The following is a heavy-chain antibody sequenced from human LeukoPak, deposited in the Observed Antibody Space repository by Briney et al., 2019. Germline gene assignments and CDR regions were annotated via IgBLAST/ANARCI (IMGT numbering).Heavy chain of an antibody. V-gene: IGHV3-33*01. J-gene: IGHJ6*03. CDR2: IWYDGCNK. CDR3: ARDTSPRPYYMDV. D-gene: IGHD2-2*01. CDR1: GFTFSSYG. Sequence: GRSLRLSCAASGFTFSSYGMHWVRQAPGKGLEWVAVIWYDGCNKYYADSVKGRFTISRDNSKNTLYLQMNSLRAEDTAVYYCARDTSPRPYYMDVWGKGTTVTVSS.